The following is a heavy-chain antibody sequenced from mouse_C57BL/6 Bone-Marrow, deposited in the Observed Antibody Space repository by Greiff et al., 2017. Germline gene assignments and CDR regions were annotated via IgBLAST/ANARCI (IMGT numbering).Heavy chain of an antibody. CDR1: GFNIKDYY. CDR2: IDPEDGET. V-gene: IGHV14-2*01. Sequence: EVKLVESGAELVKPGASVKLSCTASGFNIKDYYMHWVKQRTEQGLEWIGRIDPEDGETKYAPKFQGKATITADTSSNTAYLQLSSLTSEDTAVYYGARSPYGSSHSDHWGQGITLPPSS. J-gene: IGHJ2*01. D-gene: IGHD1-1*01. CDR3: ARSPYGSSHSDH.